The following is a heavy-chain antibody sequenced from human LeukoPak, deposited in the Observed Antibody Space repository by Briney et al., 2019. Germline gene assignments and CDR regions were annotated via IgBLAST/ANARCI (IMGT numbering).Heavy chain of an antibody. D-gene: IGHD6-13*01. J-gene: IGHJ5*02. CDR1: GGSFSGDY. CDR2: TNDRGST. Sequence: SETLSLTCAVYGGSFSGDYWSWIRQYPGKGLEWIGETNDRGSTTYNPSLKSRVTMTIDTSKKQASLRLSSMTVADTAVYYCVRGGAQQLETWGQGTLVTVSS. V-gene: IGHV4-34*01. CDR3: VRGGAQQLET.